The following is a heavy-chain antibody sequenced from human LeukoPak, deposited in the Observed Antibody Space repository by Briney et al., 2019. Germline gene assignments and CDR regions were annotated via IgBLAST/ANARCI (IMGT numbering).Heavy chain of an antibody. Sequence: ASVKVSCKASGYTFTDYYINWVRQAPGQGLEWIGWINPNSGDTSYAQKFQDRVTMTRDTSISTAYIELNLLRSDDTAVFYCARGDYYGSPKVVAAWGQGTLVTVFS. CDR2: INPNSGDT. V-gene: IGHV1-2*02. CDR3: ARGDYYGSPKVVAA. CDR1: GYTFTDYY. J-gene: IGHJ5*02. D-gene: IGHD3-10*01.